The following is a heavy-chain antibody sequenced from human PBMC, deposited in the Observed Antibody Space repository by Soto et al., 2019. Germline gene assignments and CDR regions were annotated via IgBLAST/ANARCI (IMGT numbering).Heavy chain of an antibody. Sequence: QVQLVESGGGVVQPGRSLRLSCAASGFTFSNHAMHWVRQAPGKGLEWVAVTSYDGSNRYYADSVKGRFTISRDNAKNSLYLQMNSLRAEDTAVYYCARDPAIYSGKFDYGLDVWGQGTTVTVSS. CDR1: GFTFSNHA. D-gene: IGHD4-4*01. CDR3: ARDPAIYSGKFDYGLDV. J-gene: IGHJ6*02. V-gene: IGHV3-30-3*01. CDR2: TSYDGSNR.